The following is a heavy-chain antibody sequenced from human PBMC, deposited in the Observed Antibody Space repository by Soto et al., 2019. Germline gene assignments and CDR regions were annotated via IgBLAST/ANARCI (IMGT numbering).Heavy chain of an antibody. D-gene: IGHD7-27*01. V-gene: IGHV1-69*01. CDR3: AIEVWGRGGYYLDS. CDR1: GGTFNSFG. Sequence: QVHVVQSGAEVKKPGSSVKVTCKAFGGTFNSFGINWVRQAPGQGLEWMGGIIPVFGTTKYAQKFRDRVTLVADGATSTSDMELSSLASDDTAVYYCAIEVWGRGGYYLDSWGQGTLVTVSS. CDR2: IIPVFGTT. J-gene: IGHJ4*02.